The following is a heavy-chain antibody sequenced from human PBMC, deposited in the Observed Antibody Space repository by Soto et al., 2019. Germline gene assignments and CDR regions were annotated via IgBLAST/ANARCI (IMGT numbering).Heavy chain of an antibody. Sequence: TSETLSLTCAVYGGSFSGYYWSWIRQPPGKGLEWIGEINHSGSTNYNPSLKSRVTISVDTSKNQFSLKLSSVTAADTAVYYCASMHYDSSGYLVDYWGQGTLVTVSS. CDR3: ASMHYDSSGYLVDY. CDR2: INHSGST. J-gene: IGHJ4*02. D-gene: IGHD3-22*01. V-gene: IGHV4-34*01. CDR1: GGSFSGYY.